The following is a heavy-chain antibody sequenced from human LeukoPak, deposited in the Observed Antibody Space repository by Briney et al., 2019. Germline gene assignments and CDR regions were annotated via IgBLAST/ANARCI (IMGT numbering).Heavy chain of an antibody. CDR3: AGHRAVAGEDFDY. CDR2: IYYSGST. CDR1: GGSISSYY. D-gene: IGHD6-19*01. V-gene: IGHV4-59*08. J-gene: IGHJ4*02. Sequence: SETLSLTCTVSGGSISSYYWSWIRQPPGKGLEWIGYIYYSGSTNYNPSLKSRVTISVDTSKNQFSLKLSSVTAADTAVYYCAGHRAVAGEDFDYWGQGTLVTVSS.